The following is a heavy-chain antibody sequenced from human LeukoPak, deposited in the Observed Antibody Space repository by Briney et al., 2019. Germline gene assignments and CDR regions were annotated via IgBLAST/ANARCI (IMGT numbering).Heavy chain of an antibody. CDR1: GFTFSSYA. Sequence: PGGSLRLSCAASGFTFSSYAMHWVRQAPGKGLEWVAVISYDGSNKCYADSVKGRFTISRDNSKNTLYLQMNSLRAEDTAVYYCASHLDIVVVPAANGPFAFDIWGQGTMVTVSS. CDR3: ASHLDIVVVPAANGPFAFDI. J-gene: IGHJ3*02. CDR2: ISYDGSNK. D-gene: IGHD2-2*01. V-gene: IGHV3-30-3*01.